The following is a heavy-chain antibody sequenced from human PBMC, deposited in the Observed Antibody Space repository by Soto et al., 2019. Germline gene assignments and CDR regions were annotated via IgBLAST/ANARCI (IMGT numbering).Heavy chain of an antibody. V-gene: IGHV1-69*12. D-gene: IGHD5-18*01. CDR1: GGTFSSYA. CDR2: IIPIFGTA. CDR3: AREEQLWDDAFDI. J-gene: IGHJ3*02. Sequence: QVQLVQSGAEVKTPGSSVKVSCKASGGTFSSYAISWVRQAHGQGLEWMGGIIPIFGTANYAQKFQGRVTISADEYTSTAYMEQSSLRSEDTAVYYWAREEQLWDDAFDIWGQGTMVTVSS.